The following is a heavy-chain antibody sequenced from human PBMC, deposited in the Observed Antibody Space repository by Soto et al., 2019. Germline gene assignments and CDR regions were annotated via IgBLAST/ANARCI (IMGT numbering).Heavy chain of an antibody. D-gene: IGHD1-26*01. J-gene: IGHJ4*02. Sequence: EVQVMESGGGLVQPGGSLRLSCAASGFTFSNYWMSWVRQAPGKGLEWVANLNQDGSEKYYVDSVKGRFTISRDNAKNCLYLQMSSLRAEDTAVYYCARDRGSRLNNNGYANFDSWGQGTLVTVSS. CDR1: GFTFSNYW. CDR3: ARDRGSRLNNNGYANFDS. CDR2: LNQDGSEK. V-gene: IGHV3-7*01.